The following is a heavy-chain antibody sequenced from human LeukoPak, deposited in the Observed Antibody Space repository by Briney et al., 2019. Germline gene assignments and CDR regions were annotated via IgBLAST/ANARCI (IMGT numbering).Heavy chain of an antibody. CDR2: INHSGST. D-gene: IGHD6-6*01. J-gene: IGHJ5*02. Sequence: SETLSLTCAVYGGSFSGYYWSWIRQPPGKGLEWIGEINHSGSTNYNPSLKSRVTISVDTSKNQFSLELSSVTAADTAVYYCARGSIAGSVLIWFDPWGQGTLVTVSS. CDR1: GGSFSGYY. V-gene: IGHV4-34*01. CDR3: ARGSIAGSVLIWFDP.